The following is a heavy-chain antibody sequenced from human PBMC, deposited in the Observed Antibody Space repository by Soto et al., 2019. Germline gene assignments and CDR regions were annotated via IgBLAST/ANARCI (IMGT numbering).Heavy chain of an antibody. CDR3: AKISYDSSGSFN. CDR1: GFTVSSYG. D-gene: IGHD3-22*01. Sequence: HPGGSLSLSCVASGFTVSSYGMSWVRQAPGKGLEWVSAIRSSSDGSSTFYAESVKGRFTISRDNSKNTLYLQMNSLRAEDTAINFCAKISYDSSGSFNWGQGTLVTVSS. V-gene: IGHV3-23*01. CDR2: IRSSSDGSST. J-gene: IGHJ1*01.